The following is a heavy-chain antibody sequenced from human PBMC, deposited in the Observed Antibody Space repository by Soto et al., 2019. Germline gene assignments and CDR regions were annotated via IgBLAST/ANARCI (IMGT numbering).Heavy chain of an antibody. CDR3: ARVPDR. Sequence: SETLSLTCAVYGGSFSGFYWTWIRQPPGKGLEWIGYIYHSGSTYYNPSLKSRVTISVDRSKNQFSLKLSSVTAADTAVYYCARVPDRWGQGTLVTVSS. V-gene: IGHV4-30-2*01. CDR1: GGSFSGFY. J-gene: IGHJ5*02. CDR2: IYHSGST. D-gene: IGHD2-2*01.